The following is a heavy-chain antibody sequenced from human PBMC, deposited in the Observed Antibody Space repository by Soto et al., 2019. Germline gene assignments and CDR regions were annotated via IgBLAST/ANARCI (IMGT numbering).Heavy chain of an antibody. J-gene: IGHJ6*02. D-gene: IGHD3-3*01. CDR3: ARQKGFLEWLLSADYYYYYGMDV. V-gene: IGHV4-39*01. CDR2: IYYSGST. Sequence: SETLSLTCTVSGGSISSSSYYWGWIRQPPGKGLEWIGSIYYSGSTYYNPSLKSRVTISVDTSKNQFSLKLSSVTAADTAVYYCARQKGFLEWLLSADYYYYYGMDVWGQGTTVT. CDR1: GGSISSSSYY.